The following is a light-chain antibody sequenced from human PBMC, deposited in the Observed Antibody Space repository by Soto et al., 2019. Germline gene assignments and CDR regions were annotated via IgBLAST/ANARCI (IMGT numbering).Light chain of an antibody. CDR2: GNS. Sequence: QSVLTQPPSVSGAPGQRVTISCTGSSSNIGAGYDVHWYQQLPGTAPKLLIYGNSNRPSGVPDRFSGSKSGTSASLDITGLQAEDEAEYYCQSYASSLSGVVFGGGTQLTVL. V-gene: IGLV1-40*01. CDR1: SSNIGAGYD. J-gene: IGLJ2*01. CDR3: QSYASSLSGVV.